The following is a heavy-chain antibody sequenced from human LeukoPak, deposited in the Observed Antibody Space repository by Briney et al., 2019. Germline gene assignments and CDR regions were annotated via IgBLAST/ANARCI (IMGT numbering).Heavy chain of an antibody. D-gene: IGHD3-22*01. CDR3: AKGVVYDSSGYFDY. J-gene: IGHJ4*02. Sequence: GGSLRLSCAASGFTFSSYAMSWVRQAPEKGLEWISAISGSGGSTYYADSVKGRFTISRDNSKNTLYLQMNSLRAEDTAVYYCAKGVVYDSSGYFDYWGQGTLVTVSS. CDR1: GFTFSSYA. V-gene: IGHV3-23*01. CDR2: ISGSGGST.